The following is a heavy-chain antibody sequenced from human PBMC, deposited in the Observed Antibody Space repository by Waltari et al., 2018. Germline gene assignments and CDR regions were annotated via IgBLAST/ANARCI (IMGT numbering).Heavy chain of an antibody. J-gene: IGHJ4*02. CDR3: AKGSGYDQVVFDY. Sequence: EVQLLESGGGLVQPGGSLRLSCAASGFTFSSSAMSWVRQAPGKGLEWVSAISGSGGSTYYADSVKGRFTISRDNSKNTLYLQMNSLRAEDTAVYYCAKGSGYDQVVFDYWGQGTLVTVSS. CDR1: GFTFSSSA. D-gene: IGHD5-12*01. CDR2: ISGSGGST. V-gene: IGHV3-23*01.